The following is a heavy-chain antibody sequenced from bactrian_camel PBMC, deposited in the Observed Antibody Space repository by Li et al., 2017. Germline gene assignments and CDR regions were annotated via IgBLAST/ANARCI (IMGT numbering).Heavy chain of an antibody. V-gene: IGHV3S40*01. J-gene: IGHJ4*01. D-gene: IGHD3*01. CDR2: IYSAGVTT. CDR1: GYTYSSNC. Sequence: VQLVESGGGSVQPGGSLRLSCDASGYTYSSNCMGWFRQAPGKGREGVAAIYSAGVTTHYADSVKGRFTISRDNAKDTLYLQMNSLKIEDTAVYYCALGSSRQATMTARGKGTQVTVS.